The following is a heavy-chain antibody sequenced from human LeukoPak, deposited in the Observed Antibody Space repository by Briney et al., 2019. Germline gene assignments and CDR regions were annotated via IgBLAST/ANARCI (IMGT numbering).Heavy chain of an antibody. V-gene: IGHV3-23*01. CDR2: ISGGGRST. J-gene: IGHJ4*02. CDR3: ARERYFDY. CDR1: GFTFSTCA. Sequence: GSLRLSCAASGFTFSTCAMSWVRQAPGKGLEWVSTISGGGRSTDYADSVKGQFTISRDNSKNTLYLQMNSLRAEDTAVYYCARERYFDYWGQGTLVTVSS.